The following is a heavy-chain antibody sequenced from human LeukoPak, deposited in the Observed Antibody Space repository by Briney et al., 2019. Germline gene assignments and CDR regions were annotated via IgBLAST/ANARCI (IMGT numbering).Heavy chain of an antibody. V-gene: IGHV4-59*01. CDR1: GASISSYY. D-gene: IGHD5-18*01. Sequence: SETLSLTCTVSGASISSYYWTWIRQPPGKGLEWIGYIYYSGSTNYNPSLKSRVTISVDTSKNQFSLKLSSVTAADTAVYYCARGLAIQLWRADYYYMDVWGKGTTVTISS. J-gene: IGHJ6*03. CDR3: ARGLAIQLWRADYYYMDV. CDR2: IYYSGST.